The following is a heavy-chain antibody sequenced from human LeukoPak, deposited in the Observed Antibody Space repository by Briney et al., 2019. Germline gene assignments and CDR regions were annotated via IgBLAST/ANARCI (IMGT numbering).Heavy chain of an antibody. J-gene: IGHJ4*02. V-gene: IGHV3-13*04. D-gene: IGHD6-13*01. CDR1: GFTFSTYD. Sequence: PGGSLRLSCAASGFTFSTYDMHWVGHATGKGLEWVSGMGKTAGDTYYSGSVKGRFTISRENAKNSVYLEMNSLEAGDTAVYYCARGAAGFDYWGQGTLVSVSS. CDR3: ARGAAGFDY. CDR2: MGKTAGDT.